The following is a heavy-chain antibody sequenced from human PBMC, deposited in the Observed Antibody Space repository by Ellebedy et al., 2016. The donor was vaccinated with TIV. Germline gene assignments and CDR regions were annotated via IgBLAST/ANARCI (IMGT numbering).Heavy chain of an antibody. CDR1: GGSFSGYY. CDR2: INHSGST. Sequence: SETLSLTXAVYGGSFSGYYWSWIRQPPGKGLEWIGEINHSGSTNYNPSLKSRVTISVDTSKNQFSLKLSSVTAADTAVYYCARRWSPSGYYFDYWGQGTLVTVSS. V-gene: IGHV4-34*01. D-gene: IGHD4-23*01. CDR3: ARRWSPSGYYFDY. J-gene: IGHJ4*02.